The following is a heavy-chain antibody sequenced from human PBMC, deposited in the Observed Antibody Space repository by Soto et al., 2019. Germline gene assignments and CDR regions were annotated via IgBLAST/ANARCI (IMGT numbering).Heavy chain of an antibody. CDR2: IRSKAYGGTT. CDR3: TRVVAKKPQQLVRAFDI. CDR1: GFTFGDYA. V-gene: IGHV3-49*04. J-gene: IGHJ3*02. D-gene: IGHD6-13*01. Sequence: GGSLRLSCTASGFTFGDYAMSWVRQAPGKGLEWVGFIRSKAYGGTTEYAASVKGRFTISRDDSKSIAYLQMNSLKTEDTAVYYCTRVVAKKPQQLVRAFDIWGQGTMVTVSS.